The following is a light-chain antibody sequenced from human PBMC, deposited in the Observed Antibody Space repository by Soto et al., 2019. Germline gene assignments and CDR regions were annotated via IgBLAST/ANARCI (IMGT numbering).Light chain of an antibody. V-gene: IGKV3D-20*02. J-gene: IGKJ4*01. Sequence: EIVLTQSPGTLSLSPGERATLSCRASQSVSSNYLAWYQQTPGQAPRLLIYDATNRATGIPARFNGSGSGTDFTLTISSLEPEDFAVYYCQQRRNWLTFGGGTKVDIK. CDR3: QQRRNWLT. CDR1: QSVSSNY. CDR2: DAT.